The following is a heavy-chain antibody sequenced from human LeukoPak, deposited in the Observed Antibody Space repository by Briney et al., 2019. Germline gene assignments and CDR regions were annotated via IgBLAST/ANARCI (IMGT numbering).Heavy chain of an antibody. CDR2: IYSGGST. D-gene: IGHD4-17*01. CDR3: ARAGEYSDDAFDI. V-gene: IGHV3-53*01. CDR1: GFTVSSNY. Sequence: GGSLRLSCAAFGFTVSSNYMSWVRQAPGKGLEWVSVIYSGGSTYYSDSVKGRFTISTYNSKNTLYLQMNSLRAEDTAVYYCARAGEYSDDAFDIWGQGTMVTVSS. J-gene: IGHJ3*02.